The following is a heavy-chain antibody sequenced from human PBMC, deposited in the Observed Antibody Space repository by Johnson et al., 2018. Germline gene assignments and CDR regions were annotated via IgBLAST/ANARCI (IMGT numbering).Heavy chain of an antibody. CDR3: ARGFGYPWDAFDV. D-gene: IGHD3-10*01. CDR1: GASIRSYY. J-gene: IGHJ3*01. V-gene: IGHV4-59*01. CDR2: IHYSGST. Sequence: QVQLQESGPGLVKSSETLSLTCSVSGASIRSYYWSWIRQPPGKGLEWIAYIHYSGSTNYNPSLKSRVTIARDTSKNQLSLGLRSVTDAETAVYSCARGFGYPWDAFDVWGQGTTVTVS.